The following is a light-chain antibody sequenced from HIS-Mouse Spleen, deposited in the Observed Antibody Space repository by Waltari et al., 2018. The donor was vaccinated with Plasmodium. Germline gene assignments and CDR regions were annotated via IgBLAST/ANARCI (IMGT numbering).Light chain of an antibody. J-gene: IGLJ3*02. CDR2: EDS. CDR3: YSTDSSGNHRV. CDR1: ALPKKY. V-gene: IGLV3-10*01. Sequence: SYELTQPPSVPVSPGQTARITCPGDALPKKYAYWYQQKSGQAPVLVIYEDSKRPSGIPGRFSGSSSGTMATLTISGAQVEDEADYYCYSTDSSGNHRVFGGGTKLTVL.